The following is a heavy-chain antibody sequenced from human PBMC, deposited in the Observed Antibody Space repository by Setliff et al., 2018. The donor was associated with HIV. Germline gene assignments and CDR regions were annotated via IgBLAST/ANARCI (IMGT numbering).Heavy chain of an antibody. CDR3: AKWRGHQSEFDY. J-gene: IGHJ4*02. CDR2: IKQDGSEK. D-gene: IGHD1-26*01. CDR1: GGSISRSSYY. V-gene: IGHV3-7*03. Sequence: ETLSLTCTVSGGSISRSSYYWGWVRQTPGKGLEWVANIKQDGSEKYYVDSVKGRFTLSRDNAKNSLYLQISSLRAEDTAIYYCAKWRGHQSEFDYWGQGTLVTVSS.